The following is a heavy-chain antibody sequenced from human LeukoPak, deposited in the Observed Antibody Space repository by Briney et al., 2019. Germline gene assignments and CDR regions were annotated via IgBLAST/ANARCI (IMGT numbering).Heavy chain of an antibody. J-gene: IGHJ4*02. CDR1: GASISSYC. CDR3: AKGSGYYFY. CDR2: FCDIGSA. D-gene: IGHD3-22*01. V-gene: IGHV4-59*01. Sequence: PSETLSLTCTVSGASISSYCWSWIRQPPGKGLEWIGYFCDIGSANYNPSLKSRVTISVDTSKNQFPLKLTSVTAADTALYYCAKGSGYYFYWGQGTLVTVSS.